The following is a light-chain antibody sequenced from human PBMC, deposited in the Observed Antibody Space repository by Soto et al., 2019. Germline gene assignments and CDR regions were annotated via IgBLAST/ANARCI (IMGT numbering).Light chain of an antibody. CDR3: QQYGSSPQT. Sequence: EIVLTQSPGTLSLSPGERATLSCRASQRVSSTYLAWYQQKPGQAPRLLIYGASSRATGIPDRFTGSGSGTDFSLSINRLEPEDFAVYYCQQYGSSPQTFGQGTKVEIK. CDR1: QRVSSTY. V-gene: IGKV3-20*01. J-gene: IGKJ1*01. CDR2: GAS.